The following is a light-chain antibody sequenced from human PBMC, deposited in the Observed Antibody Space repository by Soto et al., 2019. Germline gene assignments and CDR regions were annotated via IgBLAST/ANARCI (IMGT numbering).Light chain of an antibody. J-gene: IGLJ1*01. CDR3: QSYDTSLSGLYV. Sequence: QSVLTQPPSVSGAPGQRVTISCTVSSSSIGAGFDVHWYQQLPGTAPKFLIYGNSNRPSGVPDRFSGSKSGTSASLAITGLQAEDEADYYCQSYDTSLSGLYVFGTGTKVTVL. CDR2: GNS. CDR1: SSSIGAGFD. V-gene: IGLV1-40*01.